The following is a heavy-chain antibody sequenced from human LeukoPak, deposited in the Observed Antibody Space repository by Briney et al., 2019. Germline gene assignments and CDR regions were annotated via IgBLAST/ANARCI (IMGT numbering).Heavy chain of an antibody. Sequence: GGSLRLSCAASGFTFSDAYMHWVRQAPGKGLEWVGRIKSKKDGETTDYAAPVKGRFSISRDDSKNILYLQMRSLKIEDTAVYYCITDQAYFYGSGTRGDNWGQGTLVTVSS. CDR3: ITDQAYFYGSGTRGDN. CDR2: IKSKKDGETT. D-gene: IGHD3-10*01. J-gene: IGHJ4*02. V-gene: IGHV3-15*01. CDR1: GFTFSDAY.